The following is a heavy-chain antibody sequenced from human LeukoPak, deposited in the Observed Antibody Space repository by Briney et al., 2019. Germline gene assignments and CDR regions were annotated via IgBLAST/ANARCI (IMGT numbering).Heavy chain of an antibody. Sequence: GGSLRLSCAASGFTVSSYSMNWVRQAPGKGLEWVSSIRSSSSYIYYADSVEGRFTISRDKAKNSLYLQMNSLRAEDTAVYYCARDGNPDYYDSSGYYYERLDYWGQGTLVTVSS. V-gene: IGHV3-21*01. D-gene: IGHD3-22*01. CDR1: GFTVSSYS. J-gene: IGHJ4*02. CDR2: IRSSSSYI. CDR3: ARDGNPDYYDSSGYYYERLDY.